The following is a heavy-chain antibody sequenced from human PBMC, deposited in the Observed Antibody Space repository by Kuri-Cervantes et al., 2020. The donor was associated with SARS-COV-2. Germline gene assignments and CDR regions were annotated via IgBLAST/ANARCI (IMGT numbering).Heavy chain of an antibody. V-gene: IGHV4-39*01. CDR3: ARGVGAAVAGTLITIYYYYGMDV. Sequence: SETLSLTCTVSGGSISSSSYYWGWIRQPPGKGLEWIGSMYYSGSTYYNPSLKSRVTIPVDTSKNQFSLKLSSVTAADTAVYYCARGVGAAVAGTLITIYYYYGMDVWGQGTTVTVSS. CDR1: GGSISSSSYY. J-gene: IGHJ6*02. CDR2: MYYSGST. D-gene: IGHD6-19*01.